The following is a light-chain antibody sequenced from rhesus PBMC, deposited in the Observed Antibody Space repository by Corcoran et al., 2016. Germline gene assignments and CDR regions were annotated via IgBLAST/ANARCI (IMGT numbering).Light chain of an antibody. V-gene: IGKV1-18*01. CDR3: QQGYNTPHS. Sequence: DIQMTQSPSSLSASVGDKVTITCRASQGISSWLAWYQQNTGKAPKLLIYAASSLQSGVPSRFSGSGSGTDYTLTISSLQPEDFATYYCQQGYNTPHSFGQGTKVEIK. CDR2: AAS. J-gene: IGKJ2*01. CDR1: QGISSW.